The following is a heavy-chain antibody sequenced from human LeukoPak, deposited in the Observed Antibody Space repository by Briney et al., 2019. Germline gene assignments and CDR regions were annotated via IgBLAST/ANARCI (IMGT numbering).Heavy chain of an antibody. Sequence: PGGSLRLSCAASGFTFSSYAMSWVRQAPGKGLEWVSAISGSGGSTYYADSVKGRFTISRDNSKHTLYVQMNSLRAEDTGVYYCATSIAARSGLWYYYYGMDVWGEGTTVTVSS. CDR3: ATSIAARSGLWYYYYGMDV. J-gene: IGHJ6*04. CDR1: GFTFSSYA. D-gene: IGHD6-6*01. V-gene: IGHV3-23*01. CDR2: ISGSGGST.